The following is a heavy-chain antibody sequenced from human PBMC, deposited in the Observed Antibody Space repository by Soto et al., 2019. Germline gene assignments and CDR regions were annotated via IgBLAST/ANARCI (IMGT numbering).Heavy chain of an antibody. Sequence: SETLSLTCTVSGGSISSGGYYWSWIRQHPGKGLEWIGYIYYSGSTYYNPSLKSRVTISVDTSKNQFSLKLGSVTAADTAVYYCARAPDYYGSGIYFDYWGQGTLVTVSS. D-gene: IGHD3-10*01. CDR1: GGSISSGGYY. CDR2: IYYSGST. V-gene: IGHV4-31*03. CDR3: ARAPDYYGSGIYFDY. J-gene: IGHJ4*02.